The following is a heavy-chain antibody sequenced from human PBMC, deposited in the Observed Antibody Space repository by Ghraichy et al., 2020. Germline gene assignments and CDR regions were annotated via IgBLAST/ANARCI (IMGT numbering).Heavy chain of an antibody. CDR1: GGSISSSSYY. D-gene: IGHD3-10*01. CDR3: ARRKSDTMVRGVITPDFDY. CDR2: IYYSGST. Sequence: SETLSLTYTVSGGSISSSSYYWGWIRQPPGKGLEWIGSIYYSGSTYYNPSLKSRVTISVDTSKNQFSLKLSSVTAADTAVYYCARRKSDTMVRGVITPDFDYWGQGTLVTVSS. J-gene: IGHJ4*02. V-gene: IGHV4-39*01.